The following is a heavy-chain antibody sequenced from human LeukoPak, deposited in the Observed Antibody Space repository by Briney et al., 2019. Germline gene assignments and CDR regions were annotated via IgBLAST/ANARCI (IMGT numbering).Heavy chain of an antibody. J-gene: IGHJ4*02. V-gene: IGHV4-4*07. D-gene: IGHD2-2*01. CDR3: AREAWYCSSTSCYVGIDY. CDR2: IYTSGST. CDR1: GGSISSYY. Sequence: PSVTLSLTCTVSGGSISSYYWSWIRQPAGKGLEWIGRIYTSGSTNYNPSLKSRVTMSVDTSKNQFSLKLSSVTAAGTAVYYCAREAWYCSSTSCYVGIDYWGQGTLVTVSS.